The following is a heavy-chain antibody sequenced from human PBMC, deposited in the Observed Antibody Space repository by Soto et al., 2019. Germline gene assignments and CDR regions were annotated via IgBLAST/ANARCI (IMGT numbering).Heavy chain of an antibody. CDR2: ITSSSVTM. J-gene: IGHJ4*02. CDR1: GFTFSTHS. CDR3: VGEVGFQLIY. Sequence: EVQLVGSGGGLVQPGESLRLSCAASGFTFSTHSMNWVRQAPGKGLEWISYITSSSVTMYADSVKGRFTISRDNAKNSLYLQMNSLRAEDTAVYFCVGEVGFQLIYWGQGTLVTVSS. V-gene: IGHV3-48*01. D-gene: IGHD2-2*01.